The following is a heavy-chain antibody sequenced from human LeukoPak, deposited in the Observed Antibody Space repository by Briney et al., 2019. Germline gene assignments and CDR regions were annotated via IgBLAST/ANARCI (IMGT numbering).Heavy chain of an antibody. Sequence: SETLSLTCTVSGGSISSYYWSWIRQPPGKGLEWIGYIYYSGSTNYNPSLKSRVTISVDTSKNQFSLKLSSVTAADTAVYYCARYSYYYDSSGYYRYYYFDYWGQGTLVTVSS. J-gene: IGHJ4*02. CDR3: ARYSYYYDSSGYYRYYYFDY. CDR1: GGSISSYY. D-gene: IGHD3-22*01. CDR2: IYYSGST. V-gene: IGHV4-59*01.